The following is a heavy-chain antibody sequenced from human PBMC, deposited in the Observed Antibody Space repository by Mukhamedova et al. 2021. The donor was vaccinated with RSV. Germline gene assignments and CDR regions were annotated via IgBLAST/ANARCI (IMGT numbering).Heavy chain of an antibody. Sequence: SRVTISVDTSKNQFSLKLSSVTAADTAVYYCARIQDSSGADYWGQGTLVTVSS. V-gene: IGHV4-59*01. D-gene: IGHD3-22*01. CDR3: ARIQDSSGADY. J-gene: IGHJ4*02.